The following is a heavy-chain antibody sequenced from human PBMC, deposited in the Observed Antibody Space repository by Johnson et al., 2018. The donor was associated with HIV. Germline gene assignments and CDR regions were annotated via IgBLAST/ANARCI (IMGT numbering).Heavy chain of an antibody. V-gene: IGHV3-30*18. D-gene: IGHD3-22*01. CDR2: ISYDGNNK. CDR1: GFTFSSYG. J-gene: IGHJ3*02. CDR3: AKEGSGYFHAFDI. Sequence: QVQLVESGGGVVQPGGSLRLSCAASGFTFSSYGMHWVRQAPGKGLEWVAVISYDGNNKYYADSVKGRFTISRDNSKNTLDLQMNSRRAEDTAVYYCAKEGSGYFHAFDIWGQGTMVTVSS.